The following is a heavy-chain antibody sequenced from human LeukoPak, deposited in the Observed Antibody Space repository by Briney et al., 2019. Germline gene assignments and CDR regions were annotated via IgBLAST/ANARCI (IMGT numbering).Heavy chain of an antibody. D-gene: IGHD3-3*01. Sequence: GASVKVSFKASGYTFTSYYMHWVRQAPGQGLEWMGIINPSGGSTSYAQKFQGRVTMTRDTSTSTVYMELSSLRSEETAVYYCARDGWENDFWSRGAFDIWGQGTMVTVSS. CDR3: ARDGWENDFWSRGAFDI. CDR2: INPSGGST. CDR1: GYTFTSYY. J-gene: IGHJ3*02. V-gene: IGHV1-46*01.